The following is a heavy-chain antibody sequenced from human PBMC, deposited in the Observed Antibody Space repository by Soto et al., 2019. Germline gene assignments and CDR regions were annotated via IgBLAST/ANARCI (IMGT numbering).Heavy chain of an antibody. Sequence: ASVKVSCKASGYTFTSYYMHWVRQAPGQGLEWMGIINPSGGSTSYAQKFQGRVTMTRDTSTSTVYMELSSLRSEDTAVYYCASWGSIVGATTGGFDYWGQGTLVTVSS. CDR1: GYTFTSYY. D-gene: IGHD1-26*01. CDR2: INPSGGST. J-gene: IGHJ4*02. CDR3: ASWGSIVGATTGGFDY. V-gene: IGHV1-46*01.